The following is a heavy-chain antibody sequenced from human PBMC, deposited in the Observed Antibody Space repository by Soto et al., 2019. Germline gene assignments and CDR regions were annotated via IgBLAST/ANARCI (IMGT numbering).Heavy chain of an antibody. D-gene: IGHD3-9*01. CDR3: ARANYDILTGYFYGAFDI. Sequence: GGSLRLSCAASGFTFSSYGMHWVRQAPGKGLERVAVIWYDGSNKYYADSVKGRFTISRDNSKNTLYLQMNSLRAEDTAVYYCARANYDILTGYFYGAFDIWGQGTMVTVSS. CDR2: IWYDGSNK. V-gene: IGHV3-33*01. CDR1: GFTFSSYG. J-gene: IGHJ3*02.